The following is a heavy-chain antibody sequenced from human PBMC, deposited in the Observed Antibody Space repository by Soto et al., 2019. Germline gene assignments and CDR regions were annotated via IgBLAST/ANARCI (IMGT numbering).Heavy chain of an antibody. J-gene: IGHJ6*02. D-gene: IGHD3-10*01. Sequence: EVQLVESGGGLVKPGGSLRLSCAASGFTFSSYSMNWVRQAPGKGLEWVSSISSSSSYIYYADSVKGRFTISRDNAKNSLYLQMNRLRAEDTAVYYCARAVDRGVSCYYYYGMDVWGQGTTVTVSS. CDR2: ISSSSSYI. CDR1: GFTFSSYS. V-gene: IGHV3-21*01. CDR3: ARAVDRGVSCYYYYGMDV.